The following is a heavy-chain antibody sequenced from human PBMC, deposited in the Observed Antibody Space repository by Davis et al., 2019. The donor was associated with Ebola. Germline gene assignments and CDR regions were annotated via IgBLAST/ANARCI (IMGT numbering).Heavy chain of an antibody. Sequence: PSETLSLTCSVSGGSINSGRHYWSWIRQHPGKGLEWIGYIFSSGTTYYNPSLKTRVTISIDTSNNQFSLRLTSVTVADTAVYYCARGTRMIAVNFDYWGQGTLVTVSS. J-gene: IGHJ4*02. D-gene: IGHD3-16*01. CDR3: ARGTRMIAVNFDY. CDR1: GGSINSGRHY. CDR2: IFSSGTT. V-gene: IGHV4-31*03.